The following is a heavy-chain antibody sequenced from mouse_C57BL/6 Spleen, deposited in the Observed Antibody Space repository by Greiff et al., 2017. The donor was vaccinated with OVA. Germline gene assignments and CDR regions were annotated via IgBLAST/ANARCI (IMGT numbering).Heavy chain of an antibody. CDR2: IDPNSGGT. CDR1: GYTFTSYW. Sequence: QVQLQQPGAELVKPGASVKLSCKASGYTFTSYWMHWVKQRPGRGLEWIGRIDPNSGGTKYNEQFKSKATLTVDKPSSTAYMQLSSLTSEDSAVYDCAKSGSSPYYYAMDDWGQGTSVTVSS. CDR3: AKSGSSPYYYAMDD. V-gene: IGHV1-72*01. J-gene: IGHJ4*01. D-gene: IGHD1-1*01.